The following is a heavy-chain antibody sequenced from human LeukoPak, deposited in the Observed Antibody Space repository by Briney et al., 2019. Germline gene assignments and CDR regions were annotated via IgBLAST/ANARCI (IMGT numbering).Heavy chain of an antibody. CDR2: IYSGGST. V-gene: IGHV3-53*01. D-gene: IGHD3-22*01. Sequence: GGSLRLSCAASGFTVSSNYMSWVRQAPGKGLEWVSFIYSGGSTYYADSVKGRFTISRDNSKNTLYLQMNSLRAEDTAVYYCARDRLYYDSSGYSGFDAFDIWGQGTMVTVSS. J-gene: IGHJ3*02. CDR1: GFTVSSNY. CDR3: ARDRLYYDSSGYSGFDAFDI.